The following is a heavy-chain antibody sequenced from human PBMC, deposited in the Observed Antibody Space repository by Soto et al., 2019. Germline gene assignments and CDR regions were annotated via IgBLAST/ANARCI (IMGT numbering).Heavy chain of an antibody. V-gene: IGHV3-66*01. D-gene: IGHD6-19*01. J-gene: IGHJ3*02. CDR1: GFTVSSNY. CDR2: IYSGGST. Sequence: EVQLVESGGGLVQPGGSLRLSCAASGFTVSSNYMSWVRQAPGKGLEWVSVIYSGGSTYYADSVKGRFTISRDNSKNTLYLQMNSLRAEDTAVYYCARAEVLSGWYRGDAFDIWGQGTMVTVSS. CDR3: ARAEVLSGWYRGDAFDI.